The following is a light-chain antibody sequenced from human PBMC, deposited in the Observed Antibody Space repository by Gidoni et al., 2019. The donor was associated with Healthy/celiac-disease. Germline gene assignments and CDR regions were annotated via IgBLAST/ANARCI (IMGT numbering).Light chain of an antibody. CDR2: DDS. CDR1: NIGSKS. CDR3: QVWDSSSDHPNWV. Sequence: SYVLPQPPSVSVAPGQTARITCGGTNIGSKSVHWYQQKPGQAPVLVVYDDSDRPSGIPERFSGSNSGNTATLTISRVEAGDEADYYCQVWDSSSDHPNWVFGGGTKLTVL. V-gene: IGLV3-21*02. J-gene: IGLJ3*02.